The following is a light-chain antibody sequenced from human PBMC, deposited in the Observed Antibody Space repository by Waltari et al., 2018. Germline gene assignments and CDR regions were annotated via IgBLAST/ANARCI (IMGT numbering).Light chain of an antibody. J-gene: IGLJ3*02. V-gene: IGLV3-1*01. CDR3: QAWDSSINWV. CDR2: QDT. Sequence: SYDLTQPPSVSVSPGQTASIPCSGDKLGDQYVSWYQQKPGQSPVLVIYQDTKRPSGIPERFSGSNSGNTATLTISGTQAMDEADYYCQAWDSSINWVFGGGTKLTVL. CDR1: KLGDQY.